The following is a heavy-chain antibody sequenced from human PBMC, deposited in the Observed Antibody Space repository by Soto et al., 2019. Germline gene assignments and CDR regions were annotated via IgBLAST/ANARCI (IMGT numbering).Heavy chain of an antibody. V-gene: IGHV3-74*01. CDR2: INSDGSST. CDR3: ARVHCSSTSCYGMAV. D-gene: IGHD2-2*01. Sequence: PGGSLRLSCAASGFTFSSYWMHWVRQAPGKGLVWVSRINSDGSSTSYADSVKGRFTISRDNAKNTLYLQMNSLRAEDTAVYYCARVHCSSTSCYGMAVWGQGTTVTVSS. CDR1: GFTFSSYW. J-gene: IGHJ6*02.